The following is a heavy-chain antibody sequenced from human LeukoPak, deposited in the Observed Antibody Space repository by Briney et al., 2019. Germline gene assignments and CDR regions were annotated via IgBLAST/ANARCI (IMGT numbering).Heavy chain of an antibody. Sequence: PGGSLRLSCAASEIAVSSTYMTWVRQAPGNGLEWVSVIYSGGKTYYADSVEGRFTISRDNSKNAVYLQMNSLRAEDTAVYYCARYRMDAGSYTSGWFDPWGQGTLVTVSS. J-gene: IGHJ5*02. CDR1: EIAVSSTY. D-gene: IGHD3-10*01. V-gene: IGHV3-53*01. CDR3: ARYRMDAGSYTSGWFDP. CDR2: IYSGGKT.